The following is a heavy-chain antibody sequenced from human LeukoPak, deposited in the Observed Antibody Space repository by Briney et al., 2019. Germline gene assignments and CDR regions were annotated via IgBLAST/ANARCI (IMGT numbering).Heavy chain of an antibody. Sequence: GGSLRLSCAASGSTFSSYAMHWVRQAPGKGLEWVAVISYDGSNKYYADSVKGRFTISRDNSKNTLYLQMNSLRAEDTAVYYCARDFGNWNAADYWGQGTLVTVSS. D-gene: IGHD1-20*01. CDR1: GSTFSSYA. J-gene: IGHJ4*02. CDR3: ARDFGNWNAADY. V-gene: IGHV3-30-3*01. CDR2: ISYDGSNK.